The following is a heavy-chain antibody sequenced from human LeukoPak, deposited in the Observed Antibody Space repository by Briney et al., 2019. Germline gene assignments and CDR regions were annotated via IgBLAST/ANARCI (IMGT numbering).Heavy chain of an antibody. D-gene: IGHD3-22*01. Sequence: GASVKVSCKASGYTFTSYGISWVRQAPGQGLEWMGWISAYNGNTNYAQKLQGRVTMTTDTSTSTAYMELRSLRSDDTAVYYCARDFGITMIVPDAFDIWGQGTMVTVSS. CDR3: ARDFGITMIVPDAFDI. J-gene: IGHJ3*02. CDR2: ISAYNGNT. V-gene: IGHV1-18*01. CDR1: GYTFTSYG.